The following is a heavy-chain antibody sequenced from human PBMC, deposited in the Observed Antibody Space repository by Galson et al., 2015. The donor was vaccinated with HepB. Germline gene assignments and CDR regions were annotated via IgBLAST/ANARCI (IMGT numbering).Heavy chain of an antibody. Sequence: SVKVSCKASGYTFTSYAMHWVRQAPGQRLEWMGWINAGNGNTKYSQKFQGRVTITRDTSASTAYMELSSLRSEDTAVYYCARDRVMAGTESPHGFDYWGQGTLVTVSS. CDR2: INAGNGNT. D-gene: IGHD6-19*01. CDR3: ARDRVMAGTESPHGFDY. V-gene: IGHV1-3*01. CDR1: GYTFTSYA. J-gene: IGHJ4*02.